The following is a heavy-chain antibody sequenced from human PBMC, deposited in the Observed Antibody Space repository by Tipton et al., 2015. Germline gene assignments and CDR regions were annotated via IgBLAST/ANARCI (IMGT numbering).Heavy chain of an antibody. CDR2: VSFNSGNI. CDR3: AKDVAYNYASGIDS. J-gene: IGHJ4*02. D-gene: IGHD5-24*01. Sequence: SLRLSCVASGFNINNFAMHWVRRAPGKGLEWVAGVSFNSGNIDYTDSVKGRFTISRDNAKNSLYLQMDSLRPEDTALYYCAKDVAYNYASGIDSWGQGTLVTVSS. CDR1: GFNINNFA. V-gene: IGHV3-9*01.